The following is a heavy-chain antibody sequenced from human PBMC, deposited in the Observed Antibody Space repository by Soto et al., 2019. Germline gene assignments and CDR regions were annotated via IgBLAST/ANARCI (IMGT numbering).Heavy chain of an antibody. V-gene: IGHV1-2*02. D-gene: IGHD2-8*01. Sequence: ASVKVSCKASGFSFTNYYLHWVRQAPGQGLEWLGWINPNSGGTNYAQQFKGRVTMTRDTSITTAYMELSRLTSDDTAIYYCARETKIPANAIHDGFWGQVTQATVSS. CDR2: INPNSGGT. CDR3: ARETKIPANAIHDGF. J-gene: IGHJ4*02. CDR1: GFSFTNYY.